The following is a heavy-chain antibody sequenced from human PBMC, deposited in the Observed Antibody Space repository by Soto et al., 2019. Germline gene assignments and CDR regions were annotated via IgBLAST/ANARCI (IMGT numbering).Heavy chain of an antibody. CDR1: GFTFSSYG. CDR2: ISYDGSNK. J-gene: IGHJ4*02. D-gene: IGHD5-18*01. V-gene: IGHV3-30*18. CDR3: AKDGHNGYSYGFDY. Sequence: GGSLRLSCAASGFTFSSYGMHWVRQAPGKGLEWVAVISYDGSNKYYADSVKGRFTISRDNSKNTLYLQMNSLRAEDTAVYYCAKDGHNGYSYGFDYWGQGTLVTVSS.